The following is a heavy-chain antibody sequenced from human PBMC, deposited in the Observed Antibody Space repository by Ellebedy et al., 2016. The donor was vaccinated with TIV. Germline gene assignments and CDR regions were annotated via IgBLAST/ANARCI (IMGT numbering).Heavy chain of an antibody. J-gene: IGHJ4*02. CDR3: ARGGASSKYFDY. CDR1: GGSISSYY. CDR2: NFHTGDT. V-gene: IGHV4-59*01. Sequence: MPSETLSLTCTVSGGSISSYYWSWIRQPPGKGLEWIGFNFHTGDTNYSPSLKSRVAISLDTSKNQFSLKLTSVTDADTAVYYCARGGASSKYFDYWGLGTLVTVSS.